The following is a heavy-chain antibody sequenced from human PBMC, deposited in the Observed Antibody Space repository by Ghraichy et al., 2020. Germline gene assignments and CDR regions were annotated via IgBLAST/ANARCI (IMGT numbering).Heavy chain of an antibody. CDR1: GFTFSSYA. CDR3: AKPVYGSGVGLVRPGVH. D-gene: IGHD3-10*01. CDR2: ISESDDRT. Sequence: GGSLRLSCAASGFTFSSYAMNWVRQAPGKGVEWVSAISESDDRTYYADSVKGRFTISRDNSKNTVYLQMNSLRAEDTAVYYCAKPVYGSGVGLVRPGVHWGQGTLVTVSS. V-gene: IGHV3-23*01. J-gene: IGHJ1*01.